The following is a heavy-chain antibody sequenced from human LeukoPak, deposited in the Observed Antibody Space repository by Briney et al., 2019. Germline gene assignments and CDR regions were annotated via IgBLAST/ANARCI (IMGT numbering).Heavy chain of an antibody. CDR2: ISAYNGNT. CDR3: ARTGDTSIDFDY. V-gene: IGHV1-18*01. D-gene: IGHD7-27*01. J-gene: IGHJ4*02. CDR1: GGTFSSYA. Sequence: ASGKFSCRVSGGTFSSYAISWVRRAPGQGLDGMGWISAYNGNTNYAQKLQGRVTMTTDASTSTAYMELRSLRSDDTAVYYCARTGDTSIDFDYWGQGTLVTVSS.